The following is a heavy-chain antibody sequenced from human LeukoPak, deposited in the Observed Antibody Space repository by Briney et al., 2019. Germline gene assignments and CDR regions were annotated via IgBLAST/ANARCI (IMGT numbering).Heavy chain of an antibody. CDR2: ISYDGSNK. CDR3: ARDARNSYYDILTGYYDAFDI. Sequence: GGSLRLSCAASGFTFSSYAMHWVRQAPGKGLEWMAVISYDGSNKYYADSVKGRFTISRDNSKNTLYLQMNSLRAEDTAVYYCARDARNSYYDILTGYYDAFDIWGQGTMVTVSS. V-gene: IGHV3-30-3*01. J-gene: IGHJ3*02. D-gene: IGHD3-9*01. CDR1: GFTFSSYA.